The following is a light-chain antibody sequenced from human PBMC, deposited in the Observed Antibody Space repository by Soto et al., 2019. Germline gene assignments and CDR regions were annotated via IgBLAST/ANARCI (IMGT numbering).Light chain of an antibody. CDR2: GA. CDR1: QSIDSD. CDR3: QQFNKCQT. V-gene: IGKV3-15*01. Sequence: EIVMTQSPATLSVSPGERATLYCRASQSIDSDVAWYQQKFGQAPRLLIHGATRATNVPDRFSGSGSGTEFTLTISSLQSEDFAIYYCQQFNKCQTFGQGTKLEIK. J-gene: IGKJ2*01.